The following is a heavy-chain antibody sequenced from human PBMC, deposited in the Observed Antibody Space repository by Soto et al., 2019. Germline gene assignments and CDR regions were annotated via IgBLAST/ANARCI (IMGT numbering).Heavy chain of an antibody. D-gene: IGHD3-22*01. Sequence: GGSLRLSCAASGFTFSSYAMSWVRQAPGKGLEWVSAISGSGGSTYYADSVKGRFTISRDNSKNTLYLQMNSLRAEDTAVYYCAKAKATYSSSGYWRGMFDYWGQGTLVTVSS. CDR2: ISGSGGST. CDR1: GFTFSSYA. V-gene: IGHV3-23*01. CDR3: AKAKATYSSSGYWRGMFDY. J-gene: IGHJ4*02.